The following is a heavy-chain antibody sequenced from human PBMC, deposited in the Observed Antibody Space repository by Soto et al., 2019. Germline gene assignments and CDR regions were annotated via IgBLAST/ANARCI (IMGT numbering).Heavy chain of an antibody. V-gene: IGHV3-21*01. D-gene: IGHD2-15*01. CDR3: ARDHGLSSYAFDI. Sequence: VQLVESGGGLVKPGGSLRLSCAASGFTFSSYSMNWVRQAPGKGLEWVSSISSSSSYIYYADSVKGRFTISRDNATNSRYLQMNSLRAEDTAVYYCARDHGLSSYAFDIWGQGTMVTVSS. CDR1: GFTFSSYS. CDR2: ISSSSSYI. J-gene: IGHJ3*02.